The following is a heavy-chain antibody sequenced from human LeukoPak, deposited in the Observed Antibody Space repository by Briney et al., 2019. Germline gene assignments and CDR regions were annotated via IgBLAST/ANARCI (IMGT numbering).Heavy chain of an antibody. CDR1: GGSISSSSYY. J-gene: IGHJ4*02. V-gene: IGHV4-39*07. Sequence: SETLSLTCTVSGGSISSSSYYWGWIRQPPGKRLDWIGSIFYIGNTYYDPSLKSRVTISLDTSKNQFYLKLSSVTAADTAVYYCARGVSSGWLLNVDSWGQGTLVTVSS. D-gene: IGHD6-19*01. CDR3: ARGVSSGWLLNVDS. CDR2: IFYIGNT.